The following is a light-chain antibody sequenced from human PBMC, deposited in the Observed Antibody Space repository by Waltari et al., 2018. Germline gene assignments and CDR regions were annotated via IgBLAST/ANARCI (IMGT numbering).Light chain of an antibody. V-gene: IGLV1-47*01. Sequence: QSVVTQPPSASGTPGQRVTISCSGSSSNIGANHVYWYQQVPGTAPKLLVHTNNERPSGVPARFTGSKSGTSASLAIYGLRSEDEADYYWASWDDKLNAWVIGGGTRLTVL. J-gene: IGLJ3*02. CDR2: TNN. CDR3: ASWDDKLNAWV. CDR1: SSNIGANH.